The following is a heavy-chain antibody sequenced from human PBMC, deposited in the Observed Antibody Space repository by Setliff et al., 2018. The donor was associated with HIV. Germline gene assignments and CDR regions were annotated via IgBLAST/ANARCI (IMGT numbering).Heavy chain of an antibody. CDR2: VYDSGNT. D-gene: IGHD3-9*01. CDR1: DQLISSGNY. J-gene: IGHJ4*02. Sequence: KTSETLSLTCAIPDQLISSGNYWGWIRQPPGRGLEWIGSVYDSGNTYYKPALESRAAISLDTSMNQFSLKLSSVTAADTAVYYCARGQLRYLANDYYFDYWGQGTLFTVSS. V-gene: IGHV4-38-2*01. CDR3: ARGQLRYLANDYYFDY.